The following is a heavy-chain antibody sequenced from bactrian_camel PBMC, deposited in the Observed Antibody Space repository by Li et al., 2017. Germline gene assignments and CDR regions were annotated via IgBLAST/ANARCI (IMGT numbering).Heavy chain of an antibody. CDR2: IGSDARA. CDR1: GYTYT. V-gene: IGHV3S53*01. D-gene: IGHD2*01. CDR3: AADIFPCHTPAKLTRISADY. Sequence: HVQLVESGGGSVQAGGSLRLSCAASGYTYTMAWFRQAPGKEREGVAAIGSDARASYADSVKGRFTISEDNAKNTVYLQMDSLKPEDTAMYYCAADIFPCHTPAKLTRISADYWGQGTQVTVS. J-gene: IGHJ4*01.